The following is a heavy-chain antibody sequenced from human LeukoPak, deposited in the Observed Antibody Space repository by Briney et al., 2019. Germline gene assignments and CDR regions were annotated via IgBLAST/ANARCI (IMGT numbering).Heavy chain of an antibody. V-gene: IGHV1-46*01. D-gene: IGHD2-2*01. Sequence: GASVKVSCKASGYTFTSYYMHWVRQAPGEGLEWMGIINPSGGSTSYAQKFQGRVTMTRDMSTSTVYMELSRLRSDDTAVYYCAREDDYCSSTSCYGSTWGSFSDYWGQGTLVTVSS. J-gene: IGHJ4*02. CDR1: GYTFTSYY. CDR2: INPSGGST. CDR3: AREDDYCSSTSCYGSTWGSFSDY.